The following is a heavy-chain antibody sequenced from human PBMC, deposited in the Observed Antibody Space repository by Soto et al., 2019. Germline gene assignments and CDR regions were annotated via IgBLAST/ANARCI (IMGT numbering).Heavy chain of an antibody. Sequence: QVQLVQSGAEVKKPGASVKVSSKPSGYTFTSYGITWVRQAPDQGLEWMGWPSAYNGNTNYAQKLQGRVTMTTDTSTSTAYMELRSLRSDDTAVYYCARAGVSPWSDWFDPWGQGTLVTVSS. CDR2: PSAYNGNT. D-gene: IGHD3-3*01. V-gene: IGHV1-18*01. CDR1: GYTFTSYG. J-gene: IGHJ5*02. CDR3: ARAGVSPWSDWFDP.